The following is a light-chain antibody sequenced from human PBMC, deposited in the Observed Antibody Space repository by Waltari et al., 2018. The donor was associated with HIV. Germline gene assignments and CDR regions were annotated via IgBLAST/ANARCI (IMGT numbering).Light chain of an antibody. Sequence: QSVLTQPPSVSGAPGQRVTISCTGSSSNIGAGYDVHWYQQLPGTAPKLLIYGNSHRPSGVPDRFSGSKAGTSASLAITGLQAEDEADYYGQSYDSTGVFGGGTKLTVL. J-gene: IGLJ3*02. V-gene: IGLV1-40*01. CDR2: GNS. CDR1: SSNIGAGYD. CDR3: QSYDSTGV.